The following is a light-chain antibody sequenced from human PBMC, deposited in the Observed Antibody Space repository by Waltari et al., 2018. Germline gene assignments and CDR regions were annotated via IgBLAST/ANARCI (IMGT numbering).Light chain of an antibody. CDR3: QQYHDWPLT. Sequence: EIVMTQSPATLSVSPGERATLSCRASQGVQINLPCYQQEPGPAPSLLVYDASTRATGIPARFGGSGSGTEFTLTISSLQSEDFAVYYCQQYHDWPLTFAGGTKVEIK. CDR1: QGVQIN. CDR2: DAS. J-gene: IGKJ4*01. V-gene: IGKV3-15*01.